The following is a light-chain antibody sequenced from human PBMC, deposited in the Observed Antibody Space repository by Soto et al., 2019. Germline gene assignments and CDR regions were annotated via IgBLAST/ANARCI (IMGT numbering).Light chain of an antibody. Sequence: DIQMTQSPSSVSASVGDRVTITFRASQGISSWLAWYQQTPGKAPNLLIYDVSNLQSGVPSRFSGSGSGTEFTLTISSLQPDDFATYYCQQYNTLWTFGQGTKVDIK. J-gene: IGKJ1*01. V-gene: IGKV1-12*01. CDR1: QGISSW. CDR3: QQYNTLWT. CDR2: DVS.